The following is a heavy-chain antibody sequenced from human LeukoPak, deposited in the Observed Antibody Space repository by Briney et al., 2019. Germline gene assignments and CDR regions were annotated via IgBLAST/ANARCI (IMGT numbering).Heavy chain of an antibody. CDR1: GFTFSNYA. CDR2: ISGSGGST. J-gene: IGHJ4*02. Sequence: GGSLRLSCAASGFTFSNYAMTWVRQAPGKGLEWVSAISGSGGSTYYADSVKGRFTISRDNSKNTLYVQMNSLRAEDTAVYYCAKARYCSGGSCYHDYWGQGTLVTVSS. V-gene: IGHV3-23*01. D-gene: IGHD2-15*01. CDR3: AKARYCSGGSCYHDY.